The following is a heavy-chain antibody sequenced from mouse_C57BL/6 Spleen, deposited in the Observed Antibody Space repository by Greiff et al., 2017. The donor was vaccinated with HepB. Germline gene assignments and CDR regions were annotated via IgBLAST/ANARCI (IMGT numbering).Heavy chain of an antibody. V-gene: IGHV1-59*01. CDR3: ARDYYGSSFY. Sequence: QVQLQQSGAELVRPGTSVKLSCKASGYTFTSYWMHWVKQRPGQGLEWIGVIDPSDSYTNYNQKFKGKATLTVDTSSSTAYMQLSSLTSEDSAVYYCARDYYGSSFYWGQGTTLTVSS. D-gene: IGHD1-1*01. CDR1: GYTFTSYW. CDR2: IDPSDSYT. J-gene: IGHJ2*01.